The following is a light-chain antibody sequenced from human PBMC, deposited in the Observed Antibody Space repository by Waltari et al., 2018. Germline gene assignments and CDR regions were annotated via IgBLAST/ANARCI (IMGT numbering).Light chain of an antibody. Sequence: DIQMTQSPSTLSASVGDRVTITCRASQSVSTWVAWHQQKPWKAPNLLIYKSSTLESGVPSRFSCSGSGTEFTLPITSLQPDDFATYYCQHYSGYSRTFGQGTKVEIK. CDR2: KSS. CDR3: QHYSGYSRT. CDR1: QSVSTW. V-gene: IGKV1-5*03. J-gene: IGKJ1*01.